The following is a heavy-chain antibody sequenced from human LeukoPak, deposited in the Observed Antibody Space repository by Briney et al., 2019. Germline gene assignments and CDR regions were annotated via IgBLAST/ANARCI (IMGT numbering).Heavy chain of an antibody. CDR3: AKDQVGATTLDAFDI. J-gene: IGHJ3*02. CDR1: GFTFSSYA. D-gene: IGHD1-26*01. CDR2: ISGSGGST. V-gene: IGHV3-23*01. Sequence: PGGSLRLSCAASGFTFSSYAMSWVRQAPGKGLEWVSAISGSGGSTYYEDSVKGRFTISRDNSKNTLYLQMNSLRAEDTAVYYCAKDQVGATTLDAFDIWGQGTMVTVSS.